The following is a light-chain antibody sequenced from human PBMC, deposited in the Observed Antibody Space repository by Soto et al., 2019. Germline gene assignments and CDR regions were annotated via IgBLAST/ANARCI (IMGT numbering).Light chain of an antibody. CDR2: AAS. CDR1: QSLTNSY. J-gene: IGKJ2*01. CDR3: QHHGTSPQNT. Sequence: EIVLTQSPGTLSLSPGERATLSCRASQSLTNSYLAWYQQKPGQAPSLLIYAASSRATGIPDRFSGSVSGTDCSLTISRLETEDVAVYYCQHHGTSPQNTFGQGTKLEIK. V-gene: IGKV3-20*01.